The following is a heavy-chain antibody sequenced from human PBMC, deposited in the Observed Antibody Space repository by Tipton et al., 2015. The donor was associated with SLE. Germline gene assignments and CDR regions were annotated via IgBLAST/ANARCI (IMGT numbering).Heavy chain of an antibody. CDR1: GGSIRSTSYY. CDR3: ARSPWGSWAFDI. CDR2: IWYTGST. D-gene: IGHD7-27*01. V-gene: IGHV4-39*07. J-gene: IGHJ3*02. Sequence: LRLSCSVSGGSIRSTSYYWGWIRQPPGKGLELIGTIWYTGSTSYYPSLESRVTISADTSKNQFSLRLTSVTAADTAVYYCARSPWGSWAFDIWGQGTVVTVSS.